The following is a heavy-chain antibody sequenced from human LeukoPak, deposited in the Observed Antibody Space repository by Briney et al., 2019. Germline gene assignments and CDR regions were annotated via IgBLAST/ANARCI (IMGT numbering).Heavy chain of an antibody. J-gene: IGHJ4*02. Sequence: ASVKVSCKASGGTFSSYAISWVRQAPGQGLEWMGGIIPIFGTANYAQKFQGRVTITTDESTSTAYMEPSSLRSEDTAVYYCARSYYDSSGYYGEAYDYWGQGTLVTVSS. CDR1: GGTFSSYA. D-gene: IGHD3-22*01. CDR3: ARSYYDSSGYYGEAYDY. CDR2: IIPIFGTA. V-gene: IGHV1-69*05.